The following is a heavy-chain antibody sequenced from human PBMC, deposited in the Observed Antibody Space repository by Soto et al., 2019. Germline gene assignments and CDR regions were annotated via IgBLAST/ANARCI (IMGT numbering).Heavy chain of an antibody. CDR2: IDYSGST. J-gene: IGHJ4*02. Sequence: SETLSLTCTVSGGSLSTYNWGWIRQPPVKGLEWIGYIDYSGSTNCNPSLKSRVTISVDTSKNQFSLKLSSVTAADTAVYYCARVGGSGTYYNLFFDYWGQGTLVTVSS. D-gene: IGHD3-10*01. V-gene: IGHV4-59*01. CDR3: ARVGGSGTYYNLFFDY. CDR1: GGSLSTYN.